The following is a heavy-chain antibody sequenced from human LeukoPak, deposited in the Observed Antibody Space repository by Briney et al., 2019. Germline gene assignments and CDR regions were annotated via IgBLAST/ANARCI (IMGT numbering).Heavy chain of an antibody. CDR2: ISAYNGNT. CDR1: GGTISTFA. CDR3: ARDRIREPPFDY. J-gene: IGHJ4*02. Sequence: GSSVKVSCKASGGTISTFAISWVRQAPGQGLEWMGWISAYNGNTNYAQKLQGRVTMTTDTSTSTAYMELRSLRSDDTAVYYCARDRIREPPFDYWGQGTLVTVSS. D-gene: IGHD1-14*01. V-gene: IGHV1-18*04.